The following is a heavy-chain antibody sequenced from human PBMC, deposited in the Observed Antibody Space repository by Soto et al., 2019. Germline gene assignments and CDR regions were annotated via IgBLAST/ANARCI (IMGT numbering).Heavy chain of an antibody. V-gene: IGHV1-2*02. J-gene: IGHJ6*04. Sequence: EASVKVSCKPSGYSFTGYRLHWVRQAPGQGLEWMGWLNPENGDTSYAQKFRDRVTMTSDTSITTAYMDLSRLTSDDTATYYCVRDMVATWDDFYHYAGAVWGKGTTVSVSS. CDR3: VRDMVATWDDFYHYAGAV. CDR1: GYSFTGYR. CDR2: LNPENGDT. D-gene: IGHD5-12*01.